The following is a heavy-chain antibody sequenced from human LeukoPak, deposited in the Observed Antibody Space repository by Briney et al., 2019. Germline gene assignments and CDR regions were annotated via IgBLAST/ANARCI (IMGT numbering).Heavy chain of an antibody. J-gene: IGHJ4*02. CDR2: INPNSGGT. CDR1: GYTFTGYY. V-gene: IGHV1-2*04. D-gene: IGHD6-19*01. CDR3: ARDGLGSSGSFDY. Sequence: GASVKVSCKASGYTFTGYYMHWVRQAPGQGLEWMGWINPNSGGTNYAQKFQGWVTMTRDTSISTAYMELSRLRSDDTAVYFCARDGLGSSGSFDYWGQGTLVTVSS.